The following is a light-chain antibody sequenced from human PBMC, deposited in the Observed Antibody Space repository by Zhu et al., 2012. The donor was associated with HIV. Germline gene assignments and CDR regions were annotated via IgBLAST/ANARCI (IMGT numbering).Light chain of an antibody. V-gene: IGKV3-15*01. CDR2: AAS. Sequence: TQSPATLSVSPGGRVTLSCRASQSVSINLAWYQQKPGQAPRLLIFAASTRATGIPARFSGSGSGTEFTLTISSMQSEDFAVYYCQQYNNWPQTFGQGTKVEIK. J-gene: IGKJ1*01. CDR1: QSVSIN. CDR3: QQYNNWPQT.